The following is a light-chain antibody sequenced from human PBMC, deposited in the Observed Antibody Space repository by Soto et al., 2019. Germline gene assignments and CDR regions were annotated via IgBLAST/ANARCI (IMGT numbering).Light chain of an antibody. CDR3: SSYTITHIPGI. CDR2: EVS. V-gene: IGLV2-14*01. CDR1: SNDIGGYNY. J-gene: IGLJ2*01. Sequence: QSALTQPASVSGSPGQSITISCTGTSNDIGGYNYVSWYQQHPGEAPKLIIYEVSNRPSGVSNRFSGSKSDNTASLTITGLQAEDEASYYCSSYTITHIPGIFGGGDPADRP.